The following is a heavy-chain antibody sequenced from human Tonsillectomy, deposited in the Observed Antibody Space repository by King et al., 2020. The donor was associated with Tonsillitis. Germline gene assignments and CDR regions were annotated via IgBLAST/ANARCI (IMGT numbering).Heavy chain of an antibody. CDR3: AKVRVRWAPSAGGTACDY. J-gene: IGHJ4*02. CDR1: GFTFSSYG. V-gene: IGHV3-30*02. D-gene: IGHD6-13*01. Sequence: VQLVESGGGVVQPGGSLRLSCAASGFTFSSYGMHWVRQAPGKGLEWVAFIRYDESNKYYVDSVKGRFTISRDNSKNTLYLQMNSLRAEDTAVYYCAKVRVRWAPSAGGTACDYWGQGTLVTVSS. CDR2: IRYDESNK.